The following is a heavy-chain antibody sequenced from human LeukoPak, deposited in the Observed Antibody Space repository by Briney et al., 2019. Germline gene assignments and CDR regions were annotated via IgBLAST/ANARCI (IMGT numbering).Heavy chain of an antibody. CDR3: ARDSTGYCSSTSCYTFDY. CDR2: ISSSSSYI. J-gene: IGHJ4*02. Sequence: GGSLRLSCAASGFTFSCYSMNWVRQAPGKGLEWVSSISSSSSYIYYADSVKGRFTISRDNAKNSLYLQMNSLRAEDTAVYYCARDSTGYCSSTSCYTFDYWGQGTLVTVSS. D-gene: IGHD2-2*02. V-gene: IGHV3-21*01. CDR1: GFTFSCYS.